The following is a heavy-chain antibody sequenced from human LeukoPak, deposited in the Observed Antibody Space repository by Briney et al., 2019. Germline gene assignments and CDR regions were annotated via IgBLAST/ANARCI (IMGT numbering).Heavy chain of an antibody. CDR2: TGSTGVST. CDR1: GVTFSSYA. CDR3: AKDPGVVPAHYFDY. D-gene: IGHD2-2*01. Sequence: GGSLRLSCAASGVTFSSYAMNWVRQAPGKGLEWVSATGSTGVSTFYADSVKGRFTVSRDNSKNTLSLQMNSLRAEDTAVYYCAKDPGVVPAHYFDYWGQGILVTVSS. J-gene: IGHJ4*02. V-gene: IGHV3-23*01.